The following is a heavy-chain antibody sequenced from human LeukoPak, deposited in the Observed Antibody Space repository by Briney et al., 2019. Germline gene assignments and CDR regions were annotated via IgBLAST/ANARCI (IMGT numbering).Heavy chain of an antibody. J-gene: IGHJ4*02. CDR3: AKAEYYDSSGYYSAVSYYFDY. D-gene: IGHD3-22*01. V-gene: IGHV3-23*01. CDR2: ISGSGGRT. Sequence: TGGSLRLSCAASGFTFSSYAMSWVRQAPGKGLEWVSAISGSGGRTYYADSVKGRFTFSRDNSKNTLYLQMNSLRAEDTAVYYCAKAEYYDSSGYYSAVSYYFDYWGQGTLVTVSS. CDR1: GFTFSSYA.